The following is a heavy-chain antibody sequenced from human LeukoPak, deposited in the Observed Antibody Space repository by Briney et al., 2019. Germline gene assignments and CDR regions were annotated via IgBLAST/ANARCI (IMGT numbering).Heavy chain of an antibody. CDR1: GYDFSTKW. CDR2: IYPLESIT. V-gene: IGHV5-51*01. D-gene: IGHD4-17*01. J-gene: IGHJ5*02. Sequence: GESLKISCQTSGYDFSTKWIGWVRQMPGKGLEWMGIIYPLESITKYSPAFQGHVTLTADTSINTAFLQWTSLKASDTAIHYCARLAPDYADYWFDPWGQGTLVTVSS. CDR3: ARLAPDYADYWFDP.